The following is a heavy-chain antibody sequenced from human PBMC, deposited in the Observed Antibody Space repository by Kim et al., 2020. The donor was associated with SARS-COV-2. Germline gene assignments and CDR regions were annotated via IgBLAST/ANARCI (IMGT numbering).Heavy chain of an antibody. CDR2: ISGSGGST. Sequence: GGSLRLSCAASGFTFSSYAMSWVRQAPGKGLEWVSAISGSGGSTYYADSVKGRFTISRDNSKNTLYLQMNSLRAEDTAVYYCAKDNYGSGSPASFFDYYYYGMDVWGQGTTVTVSS. J-gene: IGHJ6*02. CDR1: GFTFSSYA. D-gene: IGHD3-10*01. V-gene: IGHV3-23*01. CDR3: AKDNYGSGSPASFFDYYYYGMDV.